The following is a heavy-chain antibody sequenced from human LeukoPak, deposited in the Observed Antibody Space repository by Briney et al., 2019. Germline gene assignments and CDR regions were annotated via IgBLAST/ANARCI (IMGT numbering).Heavy chain of an antibody. Sequence: ASVKVSCKASGYTFTSYGISWVRQAPGQGLEWMGWIDAYNGKANYAQKLQGRVTMTTDTSTSTAYMELRSLRSDDTAVYYCARESGSGSSEHAFDIWGQGTMVTVSS. J-gene: IGHJ3*02. CDR2: IDAYNGKA. V-gene: IGHV1-18*01. CDR1: GYTFTSYG. D-gene: IGHD1-26*01. CDR3: ARESGSGSSEHAFDI.